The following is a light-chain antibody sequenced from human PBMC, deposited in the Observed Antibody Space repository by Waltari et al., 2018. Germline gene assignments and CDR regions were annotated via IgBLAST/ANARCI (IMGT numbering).Light chain of an antibody. CDR3: QSFDNMLSGGVV. CDR2: GNN. J-gene: IGLJ2*01. Sequence: HSVLTQPPPVSGTPGPRATTLCSVRTSNIGAGHAGPWSHHLPGTAPKLPIHGNNNRPSGVPDRFSGAKSGTSASRAITGLQADDEADYFCQSFDNMLSGGVVFGGGTKLAVL. CDR1: TSNIGAGHA. V-gene: IGLV1-40*01.